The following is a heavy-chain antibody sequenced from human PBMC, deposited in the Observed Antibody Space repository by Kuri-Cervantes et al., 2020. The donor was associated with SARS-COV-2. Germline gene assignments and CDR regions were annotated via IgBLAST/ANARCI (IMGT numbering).Heavy chain of an antibody. Sequence: GESLKISCAASGFTFSSYEMNWVRQAPGKGLEWVGRIKSKTDGGTTDYAAPVKGRFTISRDDSKNTLYLQMNSLKTEDTAVYYCTTDFWVVGASLDAFDIWGQGTMVTVSS. CDR2: IKSKTDGGTT. D-gene: IGHD1-26*01. V-gene: IGHV3-15*01. CDR1: GFTFSSYE. J-gene: IGHJ3*02. CDR3: TTDFWVVGASLDAFDI.